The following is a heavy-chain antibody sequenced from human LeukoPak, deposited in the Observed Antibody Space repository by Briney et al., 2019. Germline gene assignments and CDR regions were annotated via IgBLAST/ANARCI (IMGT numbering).Heavy chain of an antibody. V-gene: IGHV3-30*07. CDR3: AKLGLKLGGDY. CDR2: ISEDGSSQ. J-gene: IGHJ4*02. CDR1: GFTFSTYA. Sequence: PGRSLRLSCAASGFTFSTYAMHWVRRAPGKGLEWVAVISEDGSSQYYADSVKGRFTISRDNSRNTLYLQMNSLRGEDTAVYYCAKLGLKLGGDYWGRGALVTVSS. D-gene: IGHD3-16*01.